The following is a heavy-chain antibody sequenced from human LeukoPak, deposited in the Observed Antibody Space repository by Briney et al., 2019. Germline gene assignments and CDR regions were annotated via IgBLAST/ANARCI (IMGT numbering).Heavy chain of an antibody. V-gene: IGHV4-59*01. D-gene: IGHD3-3*01. Sequence: SETLSLTCTVSGVSISSYYWSWIRQPPGKGLEWIGYIYYSGSTNYNPSLKSRVTISVDTSKNQFSLKLSSVTAADTAVYYCARGNREITIFGVVIGYYYMDVWGKGTTVTVSS. CDR2: IYYSGST. CDR1: GVSISSYY. J-gene: IGHJ6*03. CDR3: ARGNREITIFGVVIGYYYMDV.